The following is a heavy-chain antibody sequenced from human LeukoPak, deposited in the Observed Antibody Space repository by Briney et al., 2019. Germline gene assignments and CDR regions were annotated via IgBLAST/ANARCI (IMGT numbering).Heavy chain of an antibody. J-gene: IGHJ4*02. CDR1: GGTFSSYA. D-gene: IGHD6-6*01. V-gene: IGHV1-69*13. Sequence: SVRVSCKASGGTFSSYAISWVRQAPGKGLEWMGWIIPIFGTANYAQTFKGRFTIPADESTSTAYMELSSLRPEDTAVYYCARGEGKQLVQEDSWGQGTLVTVSS. CDR3: ARGEGKQLVQEDS. CDR2: IIPIFGTA.